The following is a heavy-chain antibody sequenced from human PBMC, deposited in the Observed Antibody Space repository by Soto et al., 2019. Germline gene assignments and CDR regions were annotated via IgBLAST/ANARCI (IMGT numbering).Heavy chain of an antibody. J-gene: IGHJ5*02. CDR3: AKSGDCASVRCFRAFDL. CDR1: GFTFTTHA. Sequence: PGGSLRLSCAASGFTFTTHAIHWVRQAPGKGLDWVSVISFDGNDKDYTDSVKGRFTVSRDNSKNTLFLQMDSLIPEDTAVYYCAKSGDCASVRCFRAFDLWGQGTLVTVSS. CDR2: ISFDGNDK. D-gene: IGHD2-8*02. V-gene: IGHV3-30-3*02.